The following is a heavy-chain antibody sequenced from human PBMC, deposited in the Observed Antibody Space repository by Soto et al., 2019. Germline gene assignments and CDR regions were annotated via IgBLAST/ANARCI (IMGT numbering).Heavy chain of an antibody. V-gene: IGHV4-59*01. J-gene: IGHJ6*02. CDR1: GGSISSYY. CDR3: ARDNSVYGMDV. D-gene: IGHD2-21*01. Sequence: PSETLSLTCTVSGGSISSYYWSWIRQPPGKGLEWIGYIYYSGSTNYNPSLKSRVTISVDTSKNQFSLKLSSVTAADTAVYYCARDNSVYGMDVWGQGTTVTVSS. CDR2: IYYSGST.